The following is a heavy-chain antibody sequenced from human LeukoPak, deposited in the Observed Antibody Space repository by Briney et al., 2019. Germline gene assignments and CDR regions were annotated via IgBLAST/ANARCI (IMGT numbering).Heavy chain of an antibody. V-gene: IGHV3-74*01. CDR3: AKDLHYGSADY. J-gene: IGHJ4*02. CDR2: INPDGSTT. CDR1: GFTFSSYS. Sequence: GGSLRLSCAASGFTFSSYSMNWVRQDPGKGLVWVSFINPDGSTTNYADSVKGRFTISRDNAENALYLQMNSLRAEDTAVYYCAKDLHYGSADYWGQGTLVTVSS. D-gene: IGHD3-10*01.